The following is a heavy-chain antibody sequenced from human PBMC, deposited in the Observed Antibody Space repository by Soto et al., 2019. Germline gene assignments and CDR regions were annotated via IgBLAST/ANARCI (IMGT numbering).Heavy chain of an antibody. V-gene: IGHV1-69*01. CDR3: AGGSLTGDTYYYYYGMDV. Sequence: QVQLVQSGAEVKKPGSSVKVSCKASGGTFSSYAISWVRQAPGQGLEWMGGIIPIFGTANYAQKFQGTVTITADESASTAYMELSSLRSEDTAVYYCAGGSLTGDTYYYYYGMDVWGQGTTVTVSS. CDR2: IIPIFGTA. CDR1: GGTFSSYA. J-gene: IGHJ6*02. D-gene: IGHD4-17*01.